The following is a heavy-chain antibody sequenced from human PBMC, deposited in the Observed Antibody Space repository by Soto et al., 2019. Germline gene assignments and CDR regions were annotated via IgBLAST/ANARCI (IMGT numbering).Heavy chain of an antibody. CDR3: AREVYRGYNWFDP. D-gene: IGHD2-8*01. Sequence: APVKVSCKASGYTFTSYGIIWVRQAPRQGLEWMGWISAYNGNTNYAQKLQGRVTMTTDTSTSTAYMELRNLRSDDTGVYYCAREVYRGYNWFDPWGEATLVTVCS. V-gene: IGHV1-18*04. CDR1: GYTFTSYG. CDR2: ISAYNGNT. J-gene: IGHJ5*02.